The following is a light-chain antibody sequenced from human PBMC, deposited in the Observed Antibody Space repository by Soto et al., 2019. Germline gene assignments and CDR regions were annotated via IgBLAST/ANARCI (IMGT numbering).Light chain of an antibody. CDR2: DAS. CDR3: QQYNNYPRT. V-gene: IGKV1-5*01. J-gene: IGKJ1*01. CDR1: ESIRTW. Sequence: DIQMTQSPSSLSPSVGDRVTITCRASESIRTWLAWYQHKPGKAPKFLIYDASSLESGVPSRFSGSGSGTEFTLTISNLQPDDFATYFCQQYNNYPRTFGQGTKVDIK.